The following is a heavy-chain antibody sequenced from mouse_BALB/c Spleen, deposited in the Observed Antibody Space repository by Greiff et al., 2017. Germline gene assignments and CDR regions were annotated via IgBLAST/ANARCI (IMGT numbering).Heavy chain of an antibody. CDR2: IDPANGNT. D-gene: IGHD1-1*01. CDR3: AVLLRDY. Sequence: EVKLVESGAELVKPGASVKLSCTASGFNIKDTYMHWVKQRPEQGLEWIGRIDPANGNTKYDPKFQGKATITADTSSNTAYLQLSSLTSEDTAVYYCAVLLRDYWGQGTTLTVSS. J-gene: IGHJ2*01. CDR1: GFNIKDTY. V-gene: IGHV14-3*02.